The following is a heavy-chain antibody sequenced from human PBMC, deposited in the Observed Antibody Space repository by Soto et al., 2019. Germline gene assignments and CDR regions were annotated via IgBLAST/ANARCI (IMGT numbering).Heavy chain of an antibody. J-gene: IGHJ6*02. CDR3: ARIRAGYSSSWSFYYYYGMDV. Sequence: QVTLKESGPVLVKPTETLTLTCTVSGFSLSNARMGVSWIRQPPGKALEWLAHIFSNDEKSYSTSLKSRLTISKDTSKSQVVLTMTNMDPVDTATYYCARIRAGYSSSWSFYYYYGMDVWGQGTTVTVSS. D-gene: IGHD6-13*01. V-gene: IGHV2-26*01. CDR1: GFSLSNARMG. CDR2: IFSNDEK.